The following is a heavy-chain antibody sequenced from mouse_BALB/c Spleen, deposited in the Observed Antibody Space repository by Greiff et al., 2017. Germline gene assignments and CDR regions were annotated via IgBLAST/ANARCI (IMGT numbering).Heavy chain of an antibody. CDR2: ISYSGST. V-gene: IGHV3-2*02. D-gene: IGHD2-10*02. Sequence: VQLQQSGPGLVKPSQSLSLTCTVTGYSITSDYAWNWIRQFPGNKLEWMGYISYSGSTSYNPSLKSRISITRDTSKNQFFLQLNSVTTEDTATYYCARREYGNYLFAYWGQGTLVTVSA. J-gene: IGHJ3*01. CDR1: GYSITSDYA. CDR3: ARREYGNYLFAY.